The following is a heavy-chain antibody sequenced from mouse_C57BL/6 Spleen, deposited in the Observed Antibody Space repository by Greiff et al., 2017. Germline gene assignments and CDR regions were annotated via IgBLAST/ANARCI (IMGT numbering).Heavy chain of an antibody. CDR3: ARHETAHSSMDN. J-gene: IGHJ4*01. CDR1: GYAFSSYW. Sequence: QVQLQQSGAELVKPGASVKISCKASGYAFSSYWMNWVKQRPGKGLEWIGQIYPGDGDTNYNAKFKGEATLTADKSSRTAYMQLSSLTSEDSVVYFCARHETAHSSMDNWGQGTSVTVSP. CDR2: IYPGDGDT. V-gene: IGHV1-80*01. D-gene: IGHD3-2*02.